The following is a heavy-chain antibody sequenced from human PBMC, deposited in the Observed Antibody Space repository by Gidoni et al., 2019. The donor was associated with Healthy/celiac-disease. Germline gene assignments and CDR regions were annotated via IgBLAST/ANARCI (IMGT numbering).Heavy chain of an antibody. CDR3: ARANCSGGSCYPTTWFDP. Sequence: QVQLQESGPGLVKPSETLSLTCTVSGGSVSSGSYYWSWIRQPPGKGLEWIGYIYYSGSTNYNPSLKSRVTISVDTSKNQFSLKLSSVTAADTAVYYCARANCSGGSCYPTTWFDPWGQGTLVTVSS. CDR1: GGSVSSGSYY. J-gene: IGHJ5*02. D-gene: IGHD2-15*01. V-gene: IGHV4-61*01. CDR2: IYYSGST.